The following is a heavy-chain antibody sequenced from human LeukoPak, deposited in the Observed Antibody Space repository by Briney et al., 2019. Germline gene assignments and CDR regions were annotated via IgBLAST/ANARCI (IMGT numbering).Heavy chain of an antibody. V-gene: IGHV3-23*01. Sequence: GGSLRLSCAASGFTLSSCSMSCVRQAPGKGLEWVSAISTSGTGPQYADSVKGRFTISRDNSRDTLFLQMNTLGAEDTAVYFCARHYYGSGTYLDSWGQGTLVTVSP. D-gene: IGHD3-10*01. CDR1: GFTLSSCS. CDR3: ARHYYGSGTYLDS. J-gene: IGHJ4*02. CDR2: ISTSGTGP.